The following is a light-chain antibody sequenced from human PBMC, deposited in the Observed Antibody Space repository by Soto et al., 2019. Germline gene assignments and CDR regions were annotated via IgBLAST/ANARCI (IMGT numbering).Light chain of an antibody. CDR3: QQVAFSPRT. V-gene: IGKV3-20*01. J-gene: IGKJ2*01. Sequence: EIVLTQSPATLSLSPGERGTLSCRASQSVTNNYLAWYQQKPGQAPRLLIYDASSRATGIPDRFSGSGSGTEFTLTISRLEPEDFAVYYCQQVAFSPRTFGQGTKLEIK. CDR1: QSVTNNY. CDR2: DAS.